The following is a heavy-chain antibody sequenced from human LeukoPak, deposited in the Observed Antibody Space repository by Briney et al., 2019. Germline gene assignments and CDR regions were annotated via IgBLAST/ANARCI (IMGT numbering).Heavy chain of an antibody. Sequence: ASVKVSCKASRYSFSGNYIHWIRQAPGQGLEWMAWINPITGDTNYAQKFQGRVTVTRDTSISTAYMELSRLTYDDTAIYYCARAREVTGLTPWGQGTLVTVSS. V-gene: IGHV1-2*02. CDR2: INPITGDT. CDR3: ARAREVTGLTP. CDR1: RYSFSGNY. J-gene: IGHJ5*02. D-gene: IGHD3-9*01.